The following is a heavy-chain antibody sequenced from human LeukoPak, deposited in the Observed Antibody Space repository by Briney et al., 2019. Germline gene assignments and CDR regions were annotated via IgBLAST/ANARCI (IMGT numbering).Heavy chain of an antibody. V-gene: IGHV4-34*01. CDR3: ARGDVVVVAATPGSYFDY. CDR2: INHSGST. Sequence: SETLSLTCTVSGGSISSYYWSWIRQPPGKGLGWIGEINHSGSTNYNPSLKSRVTISVDTSKNQFSLKLSSVTAADTAVYYCARGDVVVVAATPGSYFDYWGQGTLVTVSS. CDR1: GGSISSYY. J-gene: IGHJ4*02. D-gene: IGHD2-15*01.